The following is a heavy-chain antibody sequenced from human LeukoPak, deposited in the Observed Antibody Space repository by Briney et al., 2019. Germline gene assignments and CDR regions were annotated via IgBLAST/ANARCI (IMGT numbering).Heavy chain of an antibody. Sequence: GASVKVSCKASGYTFTSYGISWVRQAPGQGLEWMGWFSANNGNTKYNTKYAQNLQGRVTMTTDISTSTAYTELRTLRSDDTAVYYCARDRDRSGSQSYWGQGTLVTVSS. V-gene: IGHV1-18*01. D-gene: IGHD1-26*01. CDR1: GYTFTSYG. CDR3: ARDRDRSGSQSY. J-gene: IGHJ4*02. CDR2: FSANNGNTKYNT.